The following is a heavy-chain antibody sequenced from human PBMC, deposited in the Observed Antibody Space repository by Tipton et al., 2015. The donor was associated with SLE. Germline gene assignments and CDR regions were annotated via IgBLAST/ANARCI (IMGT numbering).Heavy chain of an antibody. CDR1: GGSISSHY. CDR2: IYYSGST. CDR3: ARKQVGLPFDY. V-gene: IGHV4-59*08. Sequence: LRLSCTVSGGSISSHYWSWIRQPPGKGLEWIGYIYYSGSTNYNPSLKSRVTISVDTSKNQFSLKLSSVTAADTAVYYCARKQVGLPFDYWGQGTLVTVSS. J-gene: IGHJ4*02. D-gene: IGHD1-26*01.